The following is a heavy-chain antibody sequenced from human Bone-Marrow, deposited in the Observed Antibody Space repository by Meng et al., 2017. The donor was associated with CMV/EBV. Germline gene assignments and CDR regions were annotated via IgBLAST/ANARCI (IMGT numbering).Heavy chain of an antibody. D-gene: IGHD3-3*01. CDR3: ARGGATIFGVVIMPDY. CDR2: INHSGST. V-gene: IGHV4-34*01. CDR1: GGSFSGYY. J-gene: IGHJ4*02. Sequence: SDTLSLTCAVSGGSFSGYYWSWIRQPPGKGLEWIGEINHSGSTNYNPSLKSRVTISVDTSKNQFSLKLSAVTAADAAVEYCARGGATIFGVVIMPDYWGQGTLFTVSS.